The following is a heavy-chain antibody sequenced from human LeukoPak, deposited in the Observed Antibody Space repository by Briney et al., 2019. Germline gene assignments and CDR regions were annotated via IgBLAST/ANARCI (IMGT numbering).Heavy chain of an antibody. V-gene: IGHV3-7*01. D-gene: IGHD5/OR15-5a*01. Sequence: AGGSLRLSCAASGFTFSNAWMSWVRQAPGKGLEWVANTREDGSEKYYVDSVKGRFTISRDNAKNSLYLQMNRLRAEDTAVYYCAVSFDYWGQGTLVTVSS. CDR2: TREDGSEK. CDR1: GFTFSNAW. CDR3: AVSFDY. J-gene: IGHJ4*02.